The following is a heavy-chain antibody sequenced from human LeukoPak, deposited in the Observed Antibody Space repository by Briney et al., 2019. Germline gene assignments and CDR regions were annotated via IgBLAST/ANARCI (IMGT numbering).Heavy chain of an antibody. CDR2: VFKSGST. J-gene: IGHJ2*01. V-gene: IGHV4-59*01. CDR1: GGSISSYY. D-gene: IGHD4/OR15-4a*01. Sequence: SETLSLTCTISGGSISSYYWSWIRQSPGKGLEWIGYVFKSGSTSYNPSLKSRVTISVDTSKNQFSLKLSSVTAADTAVYYCARVVLSAFRYFDLWGRGTLVTVSS. CDR3: ARVVLSAFRYFDL.